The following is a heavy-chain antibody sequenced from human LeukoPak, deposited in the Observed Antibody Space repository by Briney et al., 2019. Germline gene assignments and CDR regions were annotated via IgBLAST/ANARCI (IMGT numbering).Heavy chain of an antibody. D-gene: IGHD3-10*01. Sequence: PSETLSLTCAVSGGSVSFYNWWSWVRQPPGKGLEWIGSIYYSGSTYYNPSLKSRVTISVDTSKNQFSLKLSSVTAADTAVYYCAVEFLGYGSGSYFDYWGQGTLVTVSS. V-gene: IGHV4-39*01. CDR3: AVEFLGYGSGSYFDY. CDR2: IYYSGST. J-gene: IGHJ4*02. CDR1: GGSVSFYNW.